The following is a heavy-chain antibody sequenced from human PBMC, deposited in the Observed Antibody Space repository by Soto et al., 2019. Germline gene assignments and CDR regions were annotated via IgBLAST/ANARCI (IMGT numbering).Heavy chain of an antibody. J-gene: IGHJ4*02. V-gene: IGHV5-10-1*01. CDR3: AKGHVGVAGYYFDY. D-gene: IGHD6-19*01. Sequence: GESLKISCKGSGYSFAGYWITWVRQKPGKGLEWMGRIDPSDSQTYYSPSFRGHVTISVTKSITTVFLQWSSLRAEDTAVYYCAKGHVGVAGYYFDYWGQGTLVTVSS. CDR2: IDPSDSQT. CDR1: GYSFAGYW.